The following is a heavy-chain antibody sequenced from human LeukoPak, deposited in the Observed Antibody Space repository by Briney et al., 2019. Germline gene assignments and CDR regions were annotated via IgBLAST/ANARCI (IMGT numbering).Heavy chain of an antibody. CDR2: INHSGST. J-gene: IGHJ4*02. CDR3: ARVGGDYVRAY. Sequence: SETLSLTCAVYGGSFGGYYWSWIRQPPGKGLEWIGEINHSGSTNYNPSLKSRVTISVDTSKNQFSLKLSSVTAADTAVYYCARVGGDYVRAYWGQGTLVTVSS. V-gene: IGHV4-34*01. D-gene: IGHD4-17*01. CDR1: GGSFGGYY.